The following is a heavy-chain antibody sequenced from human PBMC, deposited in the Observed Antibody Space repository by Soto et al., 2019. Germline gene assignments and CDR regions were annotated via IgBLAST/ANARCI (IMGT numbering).Heavy chain of an antibody. J-gene: IGHJ5*02. D-gene: IGHD3-3*01. Sequence: SETLSLTCTVSGGSISSYYWSWIRQPPGKGLEWIGYIYYSGSTNYNPSLKSRVTISVDTSKNQFSLKLSSVTAADTAVYYCARDRGGTYYDFWSGYFLAPNWFDPWGQGTLVTVSS. CDR3: ARDRGGTYYDFWSGYFLAPNWFDP. CDR2: IYYSGST. CDR1: GGSISSYY. V-gene: IGHV4-59*01.